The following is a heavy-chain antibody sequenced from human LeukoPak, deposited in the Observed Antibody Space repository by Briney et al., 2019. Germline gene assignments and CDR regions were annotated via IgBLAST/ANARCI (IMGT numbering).Heavy chain of an antibody. Sequence: SETLSLTCTVSGGSISSYYWSWIRQPPGKGLEWIGEINHSGSTNYNPSLKSRVTISVDTSKNQFSLKLSSVTAADTAVYYCAGGGYSYGYDYWGQGTLVTVSS. CDR3: AGGGYSYGYDY. V-gene: IGHV4-34*01. J-gene: IGHJ4*02. D-gene: IGHD5-18*01. CDR1: GGSISSYY. CDR2: INHSGST.